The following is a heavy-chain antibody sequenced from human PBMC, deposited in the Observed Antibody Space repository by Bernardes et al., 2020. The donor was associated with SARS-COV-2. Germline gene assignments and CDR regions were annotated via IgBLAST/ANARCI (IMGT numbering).Heavy chain of an antibody. CDR3: ARGAIGDKYDH. V-gene: IGHV1-69*13. Sequence: SVKVSCTTSGGTFSSYGINWVRQAPGQGLEWIGGIVPIFVTPNYAQKFQGRVTITADESTSTVYMELDGMKSEDTAVYYCARGAIGDKYDHWGQGTLVTVSS. D-gene: IGHD3-16*01. CDR1: GGTFSSYG. J-gene: IGHJ4*02. CDR2: IVPIFVTP.